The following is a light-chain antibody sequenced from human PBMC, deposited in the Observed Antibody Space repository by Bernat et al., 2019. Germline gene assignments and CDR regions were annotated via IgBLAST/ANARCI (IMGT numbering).Light chain of an antibody. CDR1: KLGDKI. Sequence: SYELTRTPSVSVSPGQTATISCSGDKLGDKIVSWYQQKAGQAPVLVIYQDLKRPSGIPERFSGSNYGNTATLTVGGTQPIDEADYYCQAWDRGSLVFGGGTKLTVL. V-gene: IGLV3-1*01. CDR3: QAWDRGSLV. CDR2: QDL. J-gene: IGLJ2*01.